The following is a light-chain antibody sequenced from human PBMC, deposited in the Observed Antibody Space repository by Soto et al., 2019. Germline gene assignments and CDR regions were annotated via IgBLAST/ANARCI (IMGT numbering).Light chain of an antibody. CDR3: GADHGSGSNFVYV. CDR1: SGYSNYK. V-gene: IGLV9-49*01. J-gene: IGLJ1*01. Sequence: QPVLTQPPSASASLGASVTLTCTLSSGYSNYKVDWYQQRPGKGPRFVMRVGTGGIVGSKGDGIPDRFSVLGSGPNRYLTIKNIQEEDESDYHCGADHGSGSNFVYVFGTGTMVTVL. CDR2: VGTGGIVG.